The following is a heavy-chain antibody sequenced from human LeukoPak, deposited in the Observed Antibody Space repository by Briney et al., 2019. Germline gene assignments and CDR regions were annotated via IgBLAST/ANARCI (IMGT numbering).Heavy chain of an antibody. Sequence: PGGSLRLSWAASGFTFSSYGMHWVRQAPGKGLEWVAVIWYDGSNKYYADSVKGRFTISRDNSKNTLYLQMNSLRAEDAAVYYCARDYYGSGSPDYWGQGTLVTVSS. CDR2: IWYDGSNK. CDR3: ARDYYGSGSPDY. CDR1: GFTFSSYG. V-gene: IGHV3-33*01. J-gene: IGHJ4*02. D-gene: IGHD3-10*01.